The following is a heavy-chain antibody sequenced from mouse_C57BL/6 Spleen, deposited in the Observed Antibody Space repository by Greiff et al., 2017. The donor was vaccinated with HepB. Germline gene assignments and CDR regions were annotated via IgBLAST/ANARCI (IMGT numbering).Heavy chain of an antibody. D-gene: IGHD2-4*01. Sequence: VNVVESGPELVKPGASVKISCKASGYAFSSSWMNWVKQRPGKGLEWIGRIYPGDGDTNYNGKFKGKATLTADKSSSTAYMQLSSLTSEDSAVYFCAIYYDYAMDYWGQGTSVTVSS. CDR2: IYPGDGDT. V-gene: IGHV1-82*01. J-gene: IGHJ4*01. CDR1: GYAFSSSW. CDR3: AIYYDYAMDY.